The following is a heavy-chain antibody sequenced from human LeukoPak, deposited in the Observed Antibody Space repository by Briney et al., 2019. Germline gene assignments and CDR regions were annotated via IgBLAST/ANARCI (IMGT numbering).Heavy chain of an antibody. D-gene: IGHD2-2*01. CDR1: GYSISNGYQ. CDR2: IYHSGSS. Sequence: PSETLSLTCAVYGYSISNGYQWAWIRQPPGKKLEWIGSIYHSGSSHYNPSLKSRVTISVDTSNNHFSLRLSSLTAADTAVYYCARDPRWLTPDCTSTSCYENYFDPWGQGTLVTVSS. CDR3: ARDPRWLTPDCTSTSCYENYFDP. J-gene: IGHJ5*02. V-gene: IGHV4-38-2*02.